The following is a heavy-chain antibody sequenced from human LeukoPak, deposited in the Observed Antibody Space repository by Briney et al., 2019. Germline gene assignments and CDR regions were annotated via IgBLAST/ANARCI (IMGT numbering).Heavy chain of an antibody. CDR2: IYHSGST. Sequence: PSETLSLTCAVSGYSISSGYYWGWIRPPPGKGLEWIGSIYHSGSTYYNPSLKSRVTISVDTSKNQFSLKLSSVTAADTAVYYCARGNYDFWSGYPNPYYYYYMDVWGKGTTVTVSS. V-gene: IGHV4-38-2*01. CDR3: ARGNYDFWSGYPNPYYYYYMDV. D-gene: IGHD3-3*01. J-gene: IGHJ6*03. CDR1: GYSISSGYY.